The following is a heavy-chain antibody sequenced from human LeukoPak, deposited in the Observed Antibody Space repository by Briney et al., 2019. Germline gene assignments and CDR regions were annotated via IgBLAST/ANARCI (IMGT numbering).Heavy chain of an antibody. V-gene: IGHV3-21*01. Sequence: GGSLRLSCAASGFTFSSYSMNWVRQAPGKGLEWVSSISSSSYIYYADSVKGRFTISRDNAKNSLYLQMNSLRAEDTAVYYCARGSAGTPPRYFDYWGQGTLVTVSS. D-gene: IGHD6-13*01. CDR2: ISSSSYI. CDR1: GFTFSSYS. J-gene: IGHJ4*02. CDR3: ARGSAGTPPRYFDY.